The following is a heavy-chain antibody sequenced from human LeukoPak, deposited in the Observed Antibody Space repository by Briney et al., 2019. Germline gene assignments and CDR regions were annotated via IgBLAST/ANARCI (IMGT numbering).Heavy chain of an antibody. Sequence: ASVKVSCKASGYTFTSFGISWVRQAPGQGLEWMGWISAYNGNINYAQKLQGRVTMTTDTSMSTAYMEVRSLRSEDTAVYYCVRDLGVDTTMIFFDYWGQGSVVTVSS. CDR1: GYTFTSFG. V-gene: IGHV1-18*01. J-gene: IGHJ4*02. D-gene: IGHD3-22*01. CDR2: ISAYNGNI. CDR3: VRDLGVDTTMIFFDY.